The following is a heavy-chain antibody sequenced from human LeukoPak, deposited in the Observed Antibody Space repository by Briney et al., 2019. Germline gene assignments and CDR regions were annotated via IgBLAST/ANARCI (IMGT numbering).Heavy chain of an antibody. J-gene: IGHJ5*02. V-gene: IGHV1-69-2*01. D-gene: IGHD3-16*01. Sequence: ASVKISCKASGHTFTDYYIHWVHQAPGKGLEWMGRIDPEDGEIIYAEKFQGRVTITADTSTDTAYMSLSSLRSEDTAVYYCATDSFGGDWFDPWGQGTLVTVSS. CDR3: ATDSFGGDWFDP. CDR1: GHTFTDYY. CDR2: IDPEDGEI.